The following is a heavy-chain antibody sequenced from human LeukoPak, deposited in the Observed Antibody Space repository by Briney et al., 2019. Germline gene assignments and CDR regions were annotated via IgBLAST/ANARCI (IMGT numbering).Heavy chain of an antibody. Sequence: GGSLRLSCAASGFTFSSYAMSWVRQAPGKGLEWVANIKQDGSEEYYVDSVKGRFTISRDNAENLLYLHMNSLRAEDTAVYYCARIQLWDLDYWGQGTLVIASS. D-gene: IGHD1-1*01. CDR3: ARIQLWDLDY. V-gene: IGHV3-7*01. CDR1: GFTFSSYA. CDR2: IKQDGSEE. J-gene: IGHJ4*02.